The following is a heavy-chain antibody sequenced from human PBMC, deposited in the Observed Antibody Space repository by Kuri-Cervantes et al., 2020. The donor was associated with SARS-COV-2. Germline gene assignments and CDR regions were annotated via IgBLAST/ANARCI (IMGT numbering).Heavy chain of an antibody. V-gene: IGHV3-48*02. CDR3: ARDSSFWSGKNWWFDP. D-gene: IGHD3-3*01. J-gene: IGHJ5*02. CDR2: ISSSSSTI. CDR1: GFTFSSYS. Sequence: GGSLRLSCATSGFTFSSYSMNWVRQAPGKGLEWVSYISSSSSTIYYADSVKGRFTISRDNAKNSLYLQMNSLRDEDTAVYYCARDSSFWSGKNWWFDPWGQGTLVTVSS.